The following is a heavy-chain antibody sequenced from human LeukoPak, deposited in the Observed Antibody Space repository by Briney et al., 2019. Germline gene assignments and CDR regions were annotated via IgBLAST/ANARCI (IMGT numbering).Heavy chain of an antibody. CDR1: GFTFSSYG. D-gene: IGHD3-10*01. V-gene: IGHV3-23*01. Sequence: GRSLRLSCAASGFTFSSYGMSWVRQAPEKGLEWVSAISGNAGSTYYADSVKGRFTISRDNSKNTLYLQMNSLRAEDTAVYYCAKDGSGPSDYWGQGTLVTVSS. J-gene: IGHJ4*02. CDR2: ISGNAGST. CDR3: AKDGSGPSDY.